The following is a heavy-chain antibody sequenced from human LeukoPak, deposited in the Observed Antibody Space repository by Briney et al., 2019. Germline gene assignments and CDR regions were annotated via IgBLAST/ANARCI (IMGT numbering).Heavy chain of an antibody. V-gene: IGHV4-39*01. J-gene: IGHJ4*02. CDR2: IYYSGST. D-gene: IGHD3-3*01. Sequence: SETLSLTCTVSGGSISSSSYYRGWIRQPPGKGLEWIGSIYYSGSTYYNPSLKSRVTISVDTSKNQFSLKLSSVTAADTAVYYCASSENYDFWSDYYTGWGQGTLVTVSS. CDR3: ASSENYDFWSDYYTG. CDR1: GGSISSSSYY.